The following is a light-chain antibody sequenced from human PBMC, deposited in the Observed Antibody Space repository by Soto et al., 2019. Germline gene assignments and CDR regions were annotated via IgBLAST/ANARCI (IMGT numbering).Light chain of an antibody. V-gene: IGKV3-20*01. CDR2: AAS. CDR3: QQYGSSIT. J-gene: IGKJ5*01. CDR1: QSINSH. Sequence: EVVLTQSPATLSLSPGERATLSCRASQSINSHLGWYQQKPGQAPRLLIYAASSRATGIPDRFSGGGSGTDFTLTISRLEPEDFAVYYCQQYGSSITFGQGTRLEIK.